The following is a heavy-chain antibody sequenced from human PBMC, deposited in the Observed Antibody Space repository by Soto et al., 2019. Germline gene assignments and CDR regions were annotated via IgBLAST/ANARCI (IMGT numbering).Heavy chain of an antibody. CDR2: INSYNGNT. V-gene: IGHV1-18*01. J-gene: IGHJ5*02. D-gene: IGHD6-19*01. CDR1: GYTFTSYG. Sequence: QVQLVQSGAEVKKPGASVKVSCKASGYTFTSYGISWVRQAPGQGLEWMGWINSYNGNTNYAHKLQGRVTMTTDTSTSKAYMEMRSLRSDDTSVYYFASDPVAGIWFDPWGQGTLVTVSS. CDR3: ASDPVAGIWFDP.